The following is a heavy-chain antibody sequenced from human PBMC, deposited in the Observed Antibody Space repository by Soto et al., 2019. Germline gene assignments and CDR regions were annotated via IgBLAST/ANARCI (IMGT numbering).Heavy chain of an antibody. Sequence: QVQLVQSGAEVKKPGASVKVSCKASGYTFTSYDINWVRQATGQGLEWMGWMNPNSGNTGYAPKFQGRFTMTRNTSLSTAYMDLSSLRSEDTAVYYCARDPPYYYGSGSYYNDPYYYYGMDVWGQGTTVTVSS. CDR1: GYTFTSYD. J-gene: IGHJ6*02. CDR3: ARDPPYYYGSGSYYNDPYYYYGMDV. D-gene: IGHD3-10*01. V-gene: IGHV1-8*01. CDR2: MNPNSGNT.